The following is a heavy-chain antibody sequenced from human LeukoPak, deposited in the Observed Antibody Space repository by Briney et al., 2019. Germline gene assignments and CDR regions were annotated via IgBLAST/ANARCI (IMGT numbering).Heavy chain of an antibody. CDR3: ARVGVRGIPRGYFDY. CDR1: GYTFTGYY. V-gene: IGHV1-2*02. D-gene: IGHD3-10*01. CDR2: FNPNSGGT. J-gene: IGHJ4*02. Sequence: ASVKVSCKASGYTFTGYYMHWVRQAPGQGLEWMGWFNPNSGGTNYAQKFQGRVTMTRDTSISTAYMELSRLRSDDTAVYYCARVGVRGIPRGYFDYWGQGTLVTVSS.